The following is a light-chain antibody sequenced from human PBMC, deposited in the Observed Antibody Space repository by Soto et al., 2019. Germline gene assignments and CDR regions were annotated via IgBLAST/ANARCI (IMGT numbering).Light chain of an antibody. CDR1: QSISSS. V-gene: IGKV1-5*03. J-gene: IGKJ1*01. CDR3: QQYNSYSRT. CDR2: KAS. Sequence: DIQMTHSPSTLSASVGDRVTITCRASQSISSSLAWYQQKPGKAPKLLIYKASSLESGVPSRFSGSGSGTQFTLTITSLQPDDFATYYCQQYNSYSRTFGQGTKV.